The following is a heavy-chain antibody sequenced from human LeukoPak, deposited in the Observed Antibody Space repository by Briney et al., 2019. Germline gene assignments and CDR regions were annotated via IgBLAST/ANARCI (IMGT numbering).Heavy chain of an antibody. CDR3: ARDLDGGTVTTSDY. Sequence: GGSLRLSCAASGFTFSSYAMSWVRQAPGKGLEWVSTISGNADSTYYAESVKGRFTISRDNSKNTLYLQMNSLRAEDTAVYYCARDLDGGTVTTSDYWGQGTLVTVSS. CDR2: ISGNADST. CDR1: GFTFSSYA. J-gene: IGHJ4*02. V-gene: IGHV3-23*01. D-gene: IGHD4-17*01.